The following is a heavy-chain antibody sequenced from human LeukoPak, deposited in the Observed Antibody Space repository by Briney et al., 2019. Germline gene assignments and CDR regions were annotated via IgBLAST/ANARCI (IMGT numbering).Heavy chain of an antibody. CDR1: GGTSSRYA. V-gene: IGHV1-69*13. J-gene: IGHJ1*01. Sequence: ASVKVSCKASGGTSSRYAISWVRQSPGQGLEWMGGIIPIFGTANYAQKFQGRVTITADESTSTAYMELSSLRSEDTAVYYCARDSSEFRNLIPHWGQGTLVTVSS. CDR2: IIPIFGTA. CDR3: ARDSSEFRNLIPH. D-gene: IGHD1-14*01.